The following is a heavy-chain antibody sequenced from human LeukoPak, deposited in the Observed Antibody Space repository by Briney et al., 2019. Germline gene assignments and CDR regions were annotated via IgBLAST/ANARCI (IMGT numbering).Heavy chain of an antibody. CDR2: ITADSGTT. CDR3: ASRDYFDY. Sequence: GSLRLSCAVSGFTFSTKSMNWVRQAPGKGLEWVSYITADSGTTYYADSVKGRFTISRDNAKNSLYLQMNSLRDEDTAVYYCASRDYFDYWGQGTLVTVSS. CDR1: GFTFSTKS. J-gene: IGHJ4*02. V-gene: IGHV3-48*02.